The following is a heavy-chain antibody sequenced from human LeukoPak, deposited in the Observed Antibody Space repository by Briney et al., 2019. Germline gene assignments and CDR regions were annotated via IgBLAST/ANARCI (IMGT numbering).Heavy chain of an antibody. Sequence: PSETLSLTCTVSGGSTRNSGYYWGWIRQPPGKGLEWIGSINDGGHTFYSPSLKSRGTISVDTSKNHFSLKLSSVTAADTAVYYCARQIAVAGEWAFDIWGQGTMVTVSS. D-gene: IGHD6-19*01. V-gene: IGHV4-39*02. CDR2: INDGGHT. CDR1: GGSTRNSGYY. CDR3: ARQIAVAGEWAFDI. J-gene: IGHJ3*02.